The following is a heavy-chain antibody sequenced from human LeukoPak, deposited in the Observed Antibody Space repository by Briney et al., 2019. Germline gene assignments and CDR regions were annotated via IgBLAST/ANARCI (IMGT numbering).Heavy chain of an antibody. CDR3: ATELRGYSFGYDS. CDR2: ITVLSGTT. CDR1: GGTFSSYA. J-gene: IGHJ5*01. D-gene: IGHD5-18*01. Sequence: GASVNVSCKASGGTFSSYAIAWVRQAPGQGREWMGRITVLSGTTNYAQKFQDRVAITTDEPTSTAYMEVSGLTSEDTAVYYCATELRGYSFGYDSWGQGTLVTVSS. V-gene: IGHV1-69*05.